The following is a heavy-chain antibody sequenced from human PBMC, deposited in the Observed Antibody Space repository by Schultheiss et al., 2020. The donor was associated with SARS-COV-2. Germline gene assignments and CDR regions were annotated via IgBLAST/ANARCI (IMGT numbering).Heavy chain of an antibody. CDR2: ISGSGGST. V-gene: IGHV3-23*01. Sequence: GGSLRLSCAVSGFTFSKHAVTWVRQAPGKGLEWVSAISGSGGSTYYADSVKGRFTISRDNSKNTLYLQMNSLRTEDTAVYYCAREGIGQWLGVSLFDYWGQGTLVTVSS. CDR3: AREGIGQWLGVSLFDY. J-gene: IGHJ4*02. D-gene: IGHD6-19*01. CDR1: GFTFSKHA.